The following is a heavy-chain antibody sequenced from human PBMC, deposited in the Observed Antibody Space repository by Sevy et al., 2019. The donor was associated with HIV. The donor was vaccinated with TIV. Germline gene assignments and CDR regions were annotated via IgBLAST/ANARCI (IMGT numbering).Heavy chain of an antibody. CDR3: AGERMTTVTPDFDYDYGMDV. CDR2: IYYSGST. CDR1: GGSISSYY. D-gene: IGHD4-17*01. V-gene: IGHV4-59*01. J-gene: IGHJ6*02. Sequence: SETLSLTCTVSGGSISSYYWSWIRQPPGKGLEWIGYIYYSGSTKYNPSLKSRVTISVDTSKNQFSLKLSSVTAADTAVYYCAGERMTTVTPDFDYDYGMDVWCQGTTVTVSS.